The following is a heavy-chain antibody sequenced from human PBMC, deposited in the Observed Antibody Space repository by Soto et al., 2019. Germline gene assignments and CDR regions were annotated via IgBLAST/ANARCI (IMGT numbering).Heavy chain of an antibody. J-gene: IGHJ6*02. CDR1: GFTFSSYW. CDR3: ARVGPYYYYGMDV. Sequence: PGGSLRLSCAASGFTFSSYWMHWVRQAPGKGLVWVSRINSDGSSTSYADSVKGRFTISRDNAKNTLYLQMNSLRAEDTAVYYCARVGPYYYYGMDVWGQGTTVTVSS. V-gene: IGHV3-74*01. CDR2: INSDGSST.